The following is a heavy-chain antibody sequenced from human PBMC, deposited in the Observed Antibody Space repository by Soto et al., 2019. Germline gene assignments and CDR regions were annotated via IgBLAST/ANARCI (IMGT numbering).Heavy chain of an antibody. CDR1: GFTFTSSA. J-gene: IGHJ4*02. D-gene: IGHD3-9*01. CDR3: AADYDILTGYYHIFDY. V-gene: IGHV1-58*01. Sequence: SVKVSCKASGFTFTSSAVQWVRQARGQRLEWIGWIVVGSGNTNYAQKFQERVTITRDMSTSTAYMELSSLRSEDTAVYYCAADYDILTGYYHIFDYWGQGTLVTVSS. CDR2: IVVGSGNT.